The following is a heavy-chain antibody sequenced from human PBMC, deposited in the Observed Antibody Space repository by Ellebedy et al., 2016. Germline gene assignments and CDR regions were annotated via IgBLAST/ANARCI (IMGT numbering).Heavy chain of an antibody. V-gene: IGHV3-53*01. D-gene: IGHD5-24*01. CDR1: RFSVSSHY. J-gene: IGHJ3*01. CDR3: ARFLEDNSDGFDV. CDR2: IYTAGDS. Sequence: GGSLRLSXVASRFSVSSHYMTWVRQAPGKGLDWVSIIYTAGDSYYAASVKGRFTVSRDKSKNIFYLQMNSLRADDTAVYFCARFLEDNSDGFDVWGLGTRVTVSS.